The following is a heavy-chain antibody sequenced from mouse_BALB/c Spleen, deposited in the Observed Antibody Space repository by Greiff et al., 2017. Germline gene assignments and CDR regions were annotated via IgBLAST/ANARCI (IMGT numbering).Heavy chain of an antibody. D-gene: IGHD1-1*01. CDR1: GYAFSSYW. Sequence: VQLHQSGAELVRPGSSVKISCKASGYAFSSYWMNWVKQRPGQGLEWIGQIYPGDGDTNYNGKFKGKATLTAEKSSSTAYMQLSSLTSEDSAVYFCARFTTSAVYYSMDYWGQGTSVTVSS. CDR2: IYPGDGDT. V-gene: IGHV1-80*01. CDR3: ARFTTSAVYYSMDY. J-gene: IGHJ4*01.